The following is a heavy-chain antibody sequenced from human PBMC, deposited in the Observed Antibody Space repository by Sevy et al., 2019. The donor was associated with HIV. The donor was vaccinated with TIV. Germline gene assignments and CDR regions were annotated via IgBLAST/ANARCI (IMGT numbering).Heavy chain of an antibody. CDR1: GGTFSSYG. V-gene: IGHV1-69*13. J-gene: IGHJ6*02. CDR2: IIPILGTV. D-gene: IGHD2-2*01. CDR3: ARDCSSTSCLWGLDV. Sequence: SVKVSCKASGGTFSSYGISWVRQAPGQGLEWMGGIIPILGTVNYAQKFQGRVTITADGSTKTAYMELSSLRSEDTAVYYCARDCSSTSCLWGLDVWGQGTTVTVSS.